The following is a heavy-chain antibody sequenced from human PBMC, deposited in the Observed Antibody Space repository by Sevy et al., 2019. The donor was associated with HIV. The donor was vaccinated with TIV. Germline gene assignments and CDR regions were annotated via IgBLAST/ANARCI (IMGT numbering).Heavy chain of an antibody. J-gene: IGHJ4*02. CDR3: AILGTYYYDGSGYYYQVPSDY. CDR1: GFTFSSYA. CDR2: ISGSGGST. D-gene: IGHD3-22*01. Sequence: GGSLRLSCAASGFTFSSYAMSWVRQAPGKGLEWVSTISGSGGSTYYADSVKGRLTNSRDNFKNTLYLQMNSLRAEDTAVYYCAILGTYYYDGSGYYYQVPSDYWGQGTLVTVSS. V-gene: IGHV3-23*01.